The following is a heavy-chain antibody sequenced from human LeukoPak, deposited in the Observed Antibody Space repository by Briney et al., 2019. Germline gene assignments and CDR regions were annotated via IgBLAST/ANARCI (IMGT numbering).Heavy chain of an antibody. D-gene: IGHD6-13*01. CDR2: VYYSGST. Sequence: PSETLSLTCTVSGGSISTYYWSWIRQPPGKGLEWIGYVYYSGSTNYNPSLKSRVTISVDTSKNQFSLKLSSVTAADTAVYYCARDTSSTWYFYAFDIWGQGTMVTVSS. CDR1: GGSISTYY. V-gene: IGHV4-59*08. J-gene: IGHJ3*02. CDR3: ARDTSSTWYFYAFDI.